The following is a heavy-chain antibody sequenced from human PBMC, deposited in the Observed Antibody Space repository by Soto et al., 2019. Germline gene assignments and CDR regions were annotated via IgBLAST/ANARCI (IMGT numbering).Heavy chain of an antibody. CDR1: GGSISQYY. D-gene: IGHD3-16*01. CDR2: IYSGGST. Sequence: QVQLQESGPGLVKPSETLSLSCGVSGGSISQYYWSWIRQPAGKGLEWIGRIYSGGSTNYNPSLERRSPSAVDPPKNMSPRARSSVPAADPAVYSWARGPGGWGASSLASGGRGPLSTVSS. CDR3: ARGPGGWGASSLAS. J-gene: IGHJ4*02. V-gene: IGHV4-4*07.